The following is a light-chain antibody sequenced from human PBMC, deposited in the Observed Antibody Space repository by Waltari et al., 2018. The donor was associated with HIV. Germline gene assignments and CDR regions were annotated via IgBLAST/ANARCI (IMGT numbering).Light chain of an antibody. CDR3: QQYYSPPYT. CDR2: WAS. CDR1: QTILYTYKNKDS. Sequence: EIVMTQSTDSLAVSLGERATINCKSSQTILYTYKNKDSLAWYQQRPGQPPKLLIYWASTRESGVPDRFTGSGSGTDFTLTISSLQAEDVAVYYCQQYYSPPYTFGQGTELQIK. J-gene: IGKJ2*01. V-gene: IGKV4-1*01.